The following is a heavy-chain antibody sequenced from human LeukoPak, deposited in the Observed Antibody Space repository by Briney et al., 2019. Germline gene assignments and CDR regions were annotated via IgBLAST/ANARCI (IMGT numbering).Heavy chain of an antibody. D-gene: IGHD6-13*01. CDR3: AKDKRGAAAGFFDY. Sequence: GGSLRLSCAASGFTFDDYAMHWVRQAPGKGLEWVSGISWNSGSMGYADSVKGRFTISRDNAKNSLYLQMNSLRAEDTALYYCAKDKRGAAAGFFDYWGQGTLVTVSS. J-gene: IGHJ4*02. CDR1: GFTFDDYA. CDR2: ISWNSGSM. V-gene: IGHV3-9*01.